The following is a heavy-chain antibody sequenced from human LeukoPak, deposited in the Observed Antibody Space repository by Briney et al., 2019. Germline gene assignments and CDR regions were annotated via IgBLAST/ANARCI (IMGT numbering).Heavy chain of an antibody. D-gene: IGHD2-21*02. CDR1: GGSISSSSYY. V-gene: IGHV4-39*02. J-gene: IGHJ4*02. CDR2: MHYSGST. CDR3: ARLFCGADCSIDF. Sequence: SETLSLTCTVSGGSISSSSYYWGWTRQPPGKGLEWIGSMHYSGSTYYNPSLKSRVTISVDTSKNHLSLNLRPVTAADTAVYYCARLFCGADCSIDFWGQGTLVTVSS.